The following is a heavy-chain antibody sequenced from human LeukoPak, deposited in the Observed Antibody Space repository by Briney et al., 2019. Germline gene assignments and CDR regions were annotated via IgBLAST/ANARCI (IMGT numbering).Heavy chain of an antibody. V-gene: IGHV4-59*08. D-gene: IGHD1-1*01. CDR3: ARWSGWNDPYYFDY. CDR1: GGSISSYY. J-gene: IGHJ4*02. Sequence: SETLSLTCTVSGGSISSYYWSWIRQPPGKGLEWIGYIYYIGSTNYNPSLKSRVTISVDTSKNQFSLKLSSVTAADTAVYYCARWSGWNDPYYFDYWGQGTLVTVSS. CDR2: IYYIGST.